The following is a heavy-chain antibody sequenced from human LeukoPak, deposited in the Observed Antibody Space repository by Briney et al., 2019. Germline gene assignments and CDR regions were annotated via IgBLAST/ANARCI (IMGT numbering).Heavy chain of an antibody. V-gene: IGHV3-7*01. J-gene: IGHJ2*01. CDR2: IIQEGSEI. D-gene: IGHD3-22*01. CDR1: AFTFSNYW. Sequence: GGCLRLSCAASAFTFSNYWMSWVRQAPGKGLEWVANIIQEGSEIYYVDSVKGRFTISRDNAKNPLYLQINSVRADDTAVYYCARDQGSMIVVRTTYWYFDLWGRGTLDSVSS. CDR3: ARDQGSMIVVRTTYWYFDL.